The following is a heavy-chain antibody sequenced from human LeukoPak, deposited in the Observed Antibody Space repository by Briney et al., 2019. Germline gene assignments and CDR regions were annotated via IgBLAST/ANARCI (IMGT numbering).Heavy chain of an antibody. CDR3: ARDSSGWSLLY. V-gene: IGHV1-2*02. J-gene: IGHJ4*02. Sequence: ASVKVSCKASGYSFTGYYMHWVRQAPGQGLEWMGWINPYSGDTNFAQKFQGRVTVTRDTSISTAYMELSRLKSDDTAVYYCARDSSGWSLLYWGQGTLVTVSS. CDR2: INPYSGDT. CDR1: GYSFTGYY. D-gene: IGHD6-19*01.